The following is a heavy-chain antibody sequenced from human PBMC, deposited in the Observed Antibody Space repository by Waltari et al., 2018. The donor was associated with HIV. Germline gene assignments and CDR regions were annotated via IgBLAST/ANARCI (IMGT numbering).Heavy chain of an antibody. D-gene: IGHD3-22*01. V-gene: IGHV3-48*01. CDR3: ARPNYYDSSGYYYFDY. CDR2: ISSSSSTI. CDR1: GFTFSSYS. J-gene: IGHJ4*02. Sequence: CAASGFTFSSYSMNWVRQAPGKGLEWVSYISSSSSTIYYADSVKGRFTISRDNAKNSLYLQMNSLRAEDTAVYYCARPNYYDSSGYYYFDYWGQGTLVTVSS.